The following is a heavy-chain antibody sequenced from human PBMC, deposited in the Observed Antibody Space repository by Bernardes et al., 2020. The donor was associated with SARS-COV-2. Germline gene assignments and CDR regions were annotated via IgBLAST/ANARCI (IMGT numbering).Heavy chain of an antibody. CDR1: GYTLSDLS. CDR3: TTSLSLTVVVYAFDI. J-gene: IGHJ3*02. Sequence: ASVKVSCKVSGYTLSDLSMHWVRQAPGKGLEWMGSFDPEDGEAVYAQNFLGRVTMTADTSTYTSYMELSSLRSDDTAVYYCTTSLSLTVVVYAFDIGGQGTTVIVSS. V-gene: IGHV1-24*01. CDR2: FDPEDGEA. D-gene: IGHD3-22*01.